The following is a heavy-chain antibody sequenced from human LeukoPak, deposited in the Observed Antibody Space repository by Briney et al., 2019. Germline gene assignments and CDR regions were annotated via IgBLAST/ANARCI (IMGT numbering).Heavy chain of an antibody. V-gene: IGHV1-18*01. CDR2: ISAYNGDT. Sequence: GASVKVSCKASGGTFSSYAISWVRQAPGQGLEWIGWISAYNGDTKFAQKFQGRVTMTTDTSTRTAYMELKSLRSDDTAVYYCVRDFPNTSGFKVVVDYWGQGTLVTVSS. J-gene: IGHJ4*02. CDR1: GGTFSSYA. CDR3: VRDFPNTSGFKVVVDY. D-gene: IGHD6-19*01.